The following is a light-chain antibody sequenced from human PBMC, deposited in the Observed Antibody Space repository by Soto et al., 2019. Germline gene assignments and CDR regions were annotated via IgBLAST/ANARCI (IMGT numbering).Light chain of an antibody. CDR3: GTWDSSLSAYV. CDR1: ISNSGNNY. Sequence: QSALTQPPSVSAAPGQKVTISCSGSISNSGNNYVSWYQQLPGTAPKLLIYDNNKRPSGIPDRFSGSKSGTSATLGITGLQTGDEADYYCGTWDSSLSAYVFGTGTKVTVL. V-gene: IGLV1-51*01. J-gene: IGLJ1*01. CDR2: DNN.